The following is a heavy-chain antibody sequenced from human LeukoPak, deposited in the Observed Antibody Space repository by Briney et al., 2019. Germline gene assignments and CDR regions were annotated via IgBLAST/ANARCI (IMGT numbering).Heavy chain of an antibody. V-gene: IGHV3-53*01. CDR1: GFTVSSNY. CDR3: ARWYTIFGVVTGLIDY. CDR2: IYSGGST. J-gene: IGHJ4*02. D-gene: IGHD3-3*01. Sequence: GGSLRLSCAASGFTVSSNYMSWVRQAPGKGLEWVSVIYSGGSTYYADSVKGRFTISRDNSKNTLYLQMNSLRAEDTAVYYCARWYTIFGVVTGLIDYWGQGTLVTVSS.